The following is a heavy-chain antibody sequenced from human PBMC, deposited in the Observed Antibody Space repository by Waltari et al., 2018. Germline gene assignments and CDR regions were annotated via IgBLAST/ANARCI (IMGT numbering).Heavy chain of an antibody. CDR1: VWSFSVYY. D-gene: IGHD3-10*01. Sequence: QQQLQQSGAGVSRPAETLTLTCAVSVWSFSVYYCRWTRQPPGKGLEWIGEINHIGSTNYNSALKRRVTVSADTSTNRFSLNLISVTAADTAVYYCARGGTWPVAFDFWGQGTLVTVPS. CDR3: ARGGTWPVAFDF. CDR2: INHIGST. J-gene: IGHJ4*02. V-gene: IGHV4-34*01.